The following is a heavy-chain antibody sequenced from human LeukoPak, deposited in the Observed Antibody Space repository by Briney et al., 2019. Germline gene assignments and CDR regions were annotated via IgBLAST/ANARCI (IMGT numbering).Heavy chain of an antibody. CDR3: ARGGNYSYGY. CDR1: GGSISRDY. V-gene: IGHV4-4*07. J-gene: IGHJ4*02. Sequence: PSETLSLXCSVSGGSISRDYWSWIRQPAGKGLEWIGRIYSSGSTYYSPSLKSRVTMSADTSKNQFSLKLSSVTAADTAVYYCARGGNYSYGYWGQGTLVTVSS. D-gene: IGHD3-16*01. CDR2: IYSSGST.